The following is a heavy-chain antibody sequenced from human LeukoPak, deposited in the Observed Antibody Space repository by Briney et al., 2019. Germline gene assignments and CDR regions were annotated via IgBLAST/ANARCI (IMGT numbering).Heavy chain of an antibody. V-gene: IGHV1-2*02. CDR1: GYTFTGYY. Sequence: GSVKVSCKASGYTFTGYYMHWVRQAPGQGLEWMGWINPNSGGTNYAQRFQGRVTMTRDTSISAAYMELSRLRSDDTAVYYCARSYDFWSGYYSFWGQGTLVTVFS. J-gene: IGHJ4*02. D-gene: IGHD3-3*01. CDR3: ARSYDFWSGYYSF. CDR2: INPNSGGT.